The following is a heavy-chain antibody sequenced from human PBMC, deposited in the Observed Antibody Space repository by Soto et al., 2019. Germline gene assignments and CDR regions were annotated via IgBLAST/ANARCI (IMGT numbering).Heavy chain of an antibody. Sequence: ASETLSLTCSVSGDSITNLDYFWAWIRQPPGQALEYIGYIYKSATTYYNPSFESRVAISVDTSKSQFSLNVTSVTAADTAVYFCARGRYCLTGRCFPNWFDSWGQGALVTVSS. D-gene: IGHD7-27*01. V-gene: IGHV4-30-4*01. CDR1: GDSITNLDYF. J-gene: IGHJ5*01. CDR2: IYKSATT. CDR3: ARGRYCLTGRCFPNWFDS.